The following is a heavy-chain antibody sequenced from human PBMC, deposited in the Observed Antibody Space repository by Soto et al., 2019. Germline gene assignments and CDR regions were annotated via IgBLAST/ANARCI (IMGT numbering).Heavy chain of an antibody. V-gene: IGHV4-59*01. Sequence: SETLSLTCTVSGGSNSSYYWSWIGRPPGKGLEWIGYIYYSGSTNYNPSLKSRVTISVDTSKNQFSLKLSSVTAADTAVYYCARTPYRGVSWFDPWGQGTLVTVSS. D-gene: IGHD3-10*01. J-gene: IGHJ5*02. CDR3: ARTPYRGVSWFDP. CDR1: GGSNSSYY. CDR2: IYYSGST.